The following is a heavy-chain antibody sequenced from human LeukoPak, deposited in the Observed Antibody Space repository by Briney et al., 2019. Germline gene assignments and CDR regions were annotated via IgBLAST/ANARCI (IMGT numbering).Heavy chain of an antibody. Sequence: GGSLRLSCTASGFTFGGHWMSWVRQAPGKGLEWVASIRQDGSEKHYVDSVEGRFIISRDNAKNSLHLQMNSLRAEDTAVYYCAKGSSRPPNAFDIWGQGTLVTVSS. J-gene: IGHJ3*02. D-gene: IGHD6-6*01. V-gene: IGHV3-7*01. CDR1: GFTFGGHW. CDR2: IRQDGSEK. CDR3: AKGSSRPPNAFDI.